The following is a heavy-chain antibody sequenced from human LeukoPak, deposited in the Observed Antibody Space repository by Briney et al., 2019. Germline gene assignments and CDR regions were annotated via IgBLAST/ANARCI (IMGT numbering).Heavy chain of an antibody. D-gene: IGHD3-3*01. V-gene: IGHV3-30*04. Sequence: GGSLRLSCAASGFTFSSYAMHWVRQAPGKGLEWVAVISYDGSNKYYADSVKGRFTISRGNSKNTLYLQMNSLGAEDTAVYYCARAVTYYDFWSGSEYWGQGTLVTVSS. J-gene: IGHJ4*02. CDR3: ARAVTYYDFWSGSEY. CDR1: GFTFSSYA. CDR2: ISYDGSNK.